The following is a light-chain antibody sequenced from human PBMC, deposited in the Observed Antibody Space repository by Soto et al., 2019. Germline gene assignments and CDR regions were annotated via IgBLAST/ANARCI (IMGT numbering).Light chain of an antibody. CDR3: CSYAGTTTWV. J-gene: IGLJ3*02. Sequence: QSALTQPASVSGSPGQSITISCTGTSSDVGSHNFVSWYQQRPGKAPKLMIFEVTKRPSGVSSRFSASKSGNTASLTISGVQAEEEADYYCCSYAGTTTWVFGGGTQLTVL. V-gene: IGLV2-23*02. CDR2: EVT. CDR1: SSDVGSHNF.